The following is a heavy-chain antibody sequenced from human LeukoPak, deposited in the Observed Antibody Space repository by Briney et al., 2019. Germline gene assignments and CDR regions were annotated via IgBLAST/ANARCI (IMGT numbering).Heavy chain of an antibody. CDR2: IIPIFGTA. Sequence: SVKVSCKASGGTFSSYAISWVRQAPGQGLEWMGRIIPIFGTANYAQKFQGRVTITTYESTSTAYMELSSLRSEDTAVYYCARAWGAANYYYYMDVWGKGTTVTVSS. J-gene: IGHJ6*03. CDR3: ARAWGAANYYYYMDV. V-gene: IGHV1-69*05. CDR1: GGTFSSYA. D-gene: IGHD1-26*01.